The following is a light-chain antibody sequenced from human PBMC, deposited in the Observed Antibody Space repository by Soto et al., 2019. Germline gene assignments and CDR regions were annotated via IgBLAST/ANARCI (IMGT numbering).Light chain of an antibody. CDR2: YAS. Sequence: EIMMTQSPVTLSVSPGDRATLSCRASQSVSSNFAWYQQKPGQAPRLLIYYASTRDTGIPARFSGSGSGTELTLTISSRQSEDFASDCYQQYHDWPPITFGQGTRLEIK. CDR3: QQYHDWPPIT. V-gene: IGKV3-15*01. J-gene: IGKJ5*01. CDR1: QSVSSN.